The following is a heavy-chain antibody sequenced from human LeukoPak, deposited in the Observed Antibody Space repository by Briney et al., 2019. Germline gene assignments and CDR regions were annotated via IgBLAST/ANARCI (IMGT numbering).Heavy chain of an antibody. Sequence: SETLSLNCAVYGGSFSGYYCSWIRQPPGKGLDWIGEINHSGSTNYNPSLKSRVTISVDTSKNQFSLKLSSVTAADTAVYYCARGVIGFGESYFDYWGQGTLVTVSS. D-gene: IGHD3-10*01. J-gene: IGHJ4*02. CDR3: ARGVIGFGESYFDY. CDR2: INHSGST. CDR1: GGSFSGYY. V-gene: IGHV4-34*01.